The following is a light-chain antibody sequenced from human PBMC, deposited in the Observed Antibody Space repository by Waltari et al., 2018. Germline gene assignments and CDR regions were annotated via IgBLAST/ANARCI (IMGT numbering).Light chain of an antibody. CDR3: CSYAGTTTYV. Sequence: QSALTQPASVSGSPGQSITISCIGTSHDVGRSDLVSWYQHHPGKAPKVLIYEVVKRPSGVSSRFSASKSGNTASLTISGLQADDEADYHCCSYAGTTTYVFGGGTKVTVL. CDR1: SHDVGRSDL. J-gene: IGLJ1*01. V-gene: IGLV2-23*02. CDR2: EVV.